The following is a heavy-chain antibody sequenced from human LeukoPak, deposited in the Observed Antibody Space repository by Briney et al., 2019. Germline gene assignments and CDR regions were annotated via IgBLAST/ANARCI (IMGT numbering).Heavy chain of an antibody. CDR3: ARGNTNYNSDPFDI. D-gene: IGHD5-24*01. Sequence: LSQTLSLTCAISGDSVSSNSAAWNWIRQSPSRGLEWLGRTYYRSKWYSNYAVSVKSRITINPDTSKNQFFLQLNSVTPEDTAVYYCARGNTNYNSDPFDIWGQGTVVTVSS. V-gene: IGHV6-1*01. CDR1: GDSVSSNSAA. J-gene: IGHJ3*02. CDR2: TYYRSKWYS.